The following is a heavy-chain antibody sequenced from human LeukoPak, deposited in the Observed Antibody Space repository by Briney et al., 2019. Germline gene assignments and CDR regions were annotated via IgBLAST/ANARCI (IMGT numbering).Heavy chain of an antibody. V-gene: IGHV3-21*01. CDR3: ARRYCSSTSCYGGYYYGMDV. D-gene: IGHD2-2*01. J-gene: IGHJ6*02. CDR1: GFTFSSYS. CDR2: ISSSSSYI. Sequence: GGSLRLSCAASGFTFSSYSMNWVRQAPGKGLEWVSSISSSSSYIYYADSVKGRFTISRDNAKNSLYLQMNSLRAEDTAVYYCARRYCSSTSCYGGYYYGMDVWGQGTTVTVSS.